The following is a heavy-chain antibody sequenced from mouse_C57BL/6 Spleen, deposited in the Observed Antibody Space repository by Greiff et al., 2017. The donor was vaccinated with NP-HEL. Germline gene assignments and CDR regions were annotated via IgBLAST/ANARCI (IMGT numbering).Heavy chain of an antibody. D-gene: IGHD2-10*01. Sequence: EVQLVESGPVLVKPGASVKMSCKASGYTFTDYYMNWVKQSHGKSLEWIGVINPYNGGTSYNQKFKGKATLTVDKSSSTAYMELNSLTSEDSAVYYCARGEVLPYYFDYWGQGTTLTVSS. CDR1: GYTFTDYY. CDR2: INPYNGGT. J-gene: IGHJ2*01. CDR3: ARGEVLPYYFDY. V-gene: IGHV1-19*01.